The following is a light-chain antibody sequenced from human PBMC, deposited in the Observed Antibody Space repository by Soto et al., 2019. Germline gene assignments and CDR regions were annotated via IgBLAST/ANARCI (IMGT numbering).Light chain of an antibody. CDR3: QQYGSSPYT. V-gene: IGKV3-20*01. CDR1: QSLGSF. CDR2: DAS. Sequence: EIVLTQSPGTLSLSPGERATLSCRASQSLGSFLAWFQQKPGQAPRLLIYDASSRATGIPDRFSGSASGTDFTLTISRLEPEDFAVYYCQQYGSSPYTFGQGTKLEIK. J-gene: IGKJ2*01.